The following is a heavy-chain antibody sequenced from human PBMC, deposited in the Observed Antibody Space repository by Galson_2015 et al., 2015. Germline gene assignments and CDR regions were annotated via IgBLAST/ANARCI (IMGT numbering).Heavy chain of an antibody. Sequence: SLRLSCAASGLTFSSYSMNWVRQAPGKGLEWVSYISSSSTTIYYADSVKGRFTISRDNAKNSLYLQMNSLRDEDTAVYYCARNPSSGWYSGKYYFDYWGQGTLVTVSS. J-gene: IGHJ4*02. V-gene: IGHV3-48*02. CDR1: GLTFSSYS. CDR3: ARNPSSGWYSGKYYFDY. CDR2: ISSSSTTI. D-gene: IGHD6-19*01.